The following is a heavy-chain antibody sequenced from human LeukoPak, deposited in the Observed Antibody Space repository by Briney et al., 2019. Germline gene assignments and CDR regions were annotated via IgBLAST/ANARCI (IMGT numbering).Heavy chain of an antibody. CDR3: VEGIFDY. CDR1: GVSGVTFSNYA. D-gene: IGHD3-10*01. V-gene: IGHV3-23*01. Sequence: PGGSLRLSCAASGVSGVTFSNYALNWVRQAPGKGLEWVSDISGSGHTTNYADSVKGRFSISRDNSKTTLYLQMSGLRVEDTAVYYCVEGIFDYWGQGTLVTVSS. CDR2: ISGSGHTT. J-gene: IGHJ4*02.